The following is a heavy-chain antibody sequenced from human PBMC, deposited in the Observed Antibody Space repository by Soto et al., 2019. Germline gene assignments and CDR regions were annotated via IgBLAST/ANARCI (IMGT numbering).Heavy chain of an antibody. CDR2: ISGSGGST. CDR3: AFLGYCSGGSCSSRRAFDI. D-gene: IGHD2-15*01. J-gene: IGHJ3*02. V-gene: IGHV3-23*01. CDR1: GFTFSSYA. Sequence: PGGSLRLSCAASGFTFSSYAMSWGRQAPGKGLEWVSAISGSGGSTYYADSVKGRFTISRDNSKNTLYLQMNSLRAEDTAVYYCAFLGYCSGGSCSSRRAFDIWGQGTMVTVSS.